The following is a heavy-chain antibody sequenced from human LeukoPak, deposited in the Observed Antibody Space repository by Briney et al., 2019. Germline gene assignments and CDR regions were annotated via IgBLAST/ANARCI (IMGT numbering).Heavy chain of an antibody. CDR3: VSGSKWDF. D-gene: IGHD1-26*01. J-gene: IGHJ4*02. Sequence: ASVKVSCKASGYSFLGYYIYWVRQAPGQGFEWMGWINPQSGGTKYAQELQGRVTMTRDTSISTAYRERSNLRSDDTAVYYCVSGSKWDFWGQGTLVTVSS. CDR2: INPQSGGT. CDR1: GYSFLGYY. V-gene: IGHV1-2*02.